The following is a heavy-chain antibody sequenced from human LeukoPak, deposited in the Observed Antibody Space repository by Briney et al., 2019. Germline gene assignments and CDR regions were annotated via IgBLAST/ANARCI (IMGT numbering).Heavy chain of an antibody. J-gene: IGHJ6*04. CDR2: IHYDGSNN. CDR1: GFTFSSYA. Sequence: GGSLRLSCAASGFTFSSYAMHWVRQAPGKGLEWVAFIHYDGSNNYYADSVKGRFTISIDNSKNTLYLQMNSLRAEDTAVYYCAELGITMIGGVWGKGTTVTISS. V-gene: IGHV3-30*02. CDR3: AELGITMIGGV. D-gene: IGHD3-10*02.